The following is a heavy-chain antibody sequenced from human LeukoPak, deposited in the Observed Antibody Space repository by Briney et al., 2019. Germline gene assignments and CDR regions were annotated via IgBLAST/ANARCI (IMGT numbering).Heavy chain of an antibody. CDR3: AGRPYYYDSSGPGVFDY. D-gene: IGHD3-22*01. CDR1: GGSFSGYY. CDR2: INHSGST. J-gene: IGHJ4*02. V-gene: IGHV4-34*01. Sequence: SETLSLTCAVYGGSFSGYYWSWIRQPPGKGLEWIGEINHSGSTNYNPSLKSRVTISVDTSKNQFSPKLSSVTAADTAVYYCAGRPYYYDSSGPGVFDYWGQGTLVTVSS.